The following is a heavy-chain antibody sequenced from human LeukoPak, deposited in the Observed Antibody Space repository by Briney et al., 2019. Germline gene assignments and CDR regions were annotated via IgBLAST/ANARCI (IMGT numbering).Heavy chain of an antibody. CDR2: IYTSGST. J-gene: IGHJ6*03. Sequence: SQTLSLTCTVSGGSISSGSYYWSWIRQPAGKGLEWIGRIYTSGSTNYNPSLKSRVTISVDTSKNQFPLKLSSVTAADTAVYYCARDGGPEAYYYYYYMDVWGKGTTVTVSS. D-gene: IGHD4-23*01. CDR1: GGSISSGSYY. CDR3: ARDGGPEAYYYYYYMDV. V-gene: IGHV4-61*02.